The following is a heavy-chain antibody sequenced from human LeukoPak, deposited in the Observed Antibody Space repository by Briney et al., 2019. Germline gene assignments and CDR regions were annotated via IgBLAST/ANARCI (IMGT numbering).Heavy chain of an antibody. CDR1: GYTFTGYY. J-gene: IGHJ4*02. Sequence: ASVKVSCKASGYTFTGYYMHWVRQSPGQGLEWMGWINPNSGGTNYAQKFQGWVTMTRDTSISTAYMELSRLRSDDTAVYYCARDLGGGSSPFDYWGQGTLVTVSS. V-gene: IGHV1-2*04. CDR2: INPNSGGT. D-gene: IGHD1-26*01. CDR3: ARDLGGGSSPFDY.